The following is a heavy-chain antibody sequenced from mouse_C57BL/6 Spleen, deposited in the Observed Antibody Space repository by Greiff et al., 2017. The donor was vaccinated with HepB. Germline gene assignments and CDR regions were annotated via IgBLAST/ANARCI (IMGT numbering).Heavy chain of an antibody. CDR1: GFTFSDYY. V-gene: IGHV5-16*01. J-gene: IGHJ4*01. Sequence: EVKVEESEGGLVQPGSSMKLSCTASGFTFSDYYMVWVCQVPERGLDCAANINHDGRSSYYLDSLKSRFIISRDNATNILYLQMSSLKSEDTATYYCARDDVTMVGAMDYWSQGTSVTVAS. CDR3: ARDDVTMVGAMDY. D-gene: IGHD1-1*02. CDR2: INHDGRSS.